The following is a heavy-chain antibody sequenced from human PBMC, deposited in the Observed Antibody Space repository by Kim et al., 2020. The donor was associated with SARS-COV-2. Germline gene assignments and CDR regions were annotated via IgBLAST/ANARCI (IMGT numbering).Heavy chain of an antibody. D-gene: IGHD6-13*01. J-gene: IGHJ4*02. V-gene: IGHV3-30*07. CDR3: ARGRAAAGRAARSYFDY. Sequence: KGRFTSARDNSKNTLYLQMNSLRAEDTAVYYCARGRAAAGRAARSYFDYWGQGTLVTVSS.